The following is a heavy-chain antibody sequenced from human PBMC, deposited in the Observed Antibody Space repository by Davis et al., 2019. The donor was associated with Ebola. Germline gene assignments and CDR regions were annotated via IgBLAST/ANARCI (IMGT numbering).Heavy chain of an antibody. J-gene: IGHJ4*02. Sequence: PGGSLRLSCAASGFTFSSYAMSWVRQAPGKGLEWVSAISGSGGSTYYADSVKGRFTISRDNSKNTLYLQMNSLRAEDTAVYYCAKSGSRDYVWELHFDYWGQGTLVTVSS. V-gene: IGHV3-23*01. CDR3: AKSGSRDYVWELHFDY. CDR1: GFTFSSYA. CDR2: ISGSGGST. D-gene: IGHD3-16*01.